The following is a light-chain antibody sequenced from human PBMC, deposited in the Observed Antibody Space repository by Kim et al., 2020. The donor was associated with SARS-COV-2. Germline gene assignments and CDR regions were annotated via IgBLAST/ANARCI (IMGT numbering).Light chain of an antibody. Sequence: ASVGDRVTITVRASQDIRNELGWYQQKPGKAPNLLIYAASNLENGVPSRFCGSGSGTDFTLTISSLQPEDFATYYCLHDFYYPLTFGGGTTVDIK. J-gene: IGKJ4*01. V-gene: IGKV1-6*01. CDR1: QDIRNE. CDR2: AAS. CDR3: LHDFYYPLT.